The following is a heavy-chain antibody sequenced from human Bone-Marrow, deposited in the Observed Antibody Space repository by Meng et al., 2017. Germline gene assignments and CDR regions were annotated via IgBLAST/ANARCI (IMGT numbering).Heavy chain of an antibody. CDR3: MADESTVAPHYYYGMDI. CDR1: GFTFSNAW. V-gene: IGHV3-15*01. CDR2: SKSKTDGGTT. J-gene: IGHJ6*02. Sequence: GESLKIPCAASGFTFSNAWMSWNRQAPGKGLEWVGRSKSKTDGGTTDYAAPEQGRFTISRDDSKNTLYLQMNSLKTEDAAGYYCMADESTVAPHYYYGMDIWGQGTTVTVSS. D-gene: IGHD4-23*01.